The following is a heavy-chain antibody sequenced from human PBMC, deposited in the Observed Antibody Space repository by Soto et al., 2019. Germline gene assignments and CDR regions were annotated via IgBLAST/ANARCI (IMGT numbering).Heavy chain of an antibody. Sequence: QAGGSLRLSCAASGFTFSSYGMHWVRQAPGKGLEWVAVIWYDGSNKYYADSVKGRFTISRDNSKNTLYLQMNSLRAEDTAVYYCARDRVETRYYYYGMDVWGQGTTVTVSS. CDR3: ARDRVETRYYYYGMDV. J-gene: IGHJ6*02. V-gene: IGHV3-33*01. CDR1: GFTFSSYG. CDR2: IWYDGSNK. D-gene: IGHD5-18*01.